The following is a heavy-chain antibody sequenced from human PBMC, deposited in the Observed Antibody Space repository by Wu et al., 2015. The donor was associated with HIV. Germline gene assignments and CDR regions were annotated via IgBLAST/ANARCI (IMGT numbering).Heavy chain of an antibody. D-gene: IGHD6-13*01. CDR2: ISAYNGNT. V-gene: IGHV1-18*01. J-gene: IGHJ3*02. CDR3: ASSYSSSWNDAFDI. Sequence: QVQLVQSAPEVKKPGASVKVSCKASGYTFTSYGISWVRQAPGQGLEWMGWISAYNGNTNYAQKLQGRVTMTTDTSTSTAYMELRSLRSDDTAVYYCASSYSSSWNDAFDIWGQGTMVTVSS. CDR1: GYTFTSYG.